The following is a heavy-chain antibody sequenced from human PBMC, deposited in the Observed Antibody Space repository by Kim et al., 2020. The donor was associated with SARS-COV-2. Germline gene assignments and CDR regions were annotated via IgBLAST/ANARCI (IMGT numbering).Heavy chain of an antibody. D-gene: IGHD6-19*01. J-gene: IGHJ4*02. CDR3: ARVGSVAGTWDY. Sequence: NDNPSLKSRVTVSVDKSKNQFCLKLSSVTAADTAVYYCARVGSVAGTWDYWGQGTLVTVSS. V-gene: IGHV4-4*02.